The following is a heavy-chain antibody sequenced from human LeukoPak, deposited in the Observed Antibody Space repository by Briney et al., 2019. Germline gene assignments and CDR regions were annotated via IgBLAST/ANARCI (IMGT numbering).Heavy chain of an antibody. J-gene: IGHJ4*02. V-gene: IGHV3-30*18. CDR2: ISYDGSNK. Sequence: GRSLRLSCAASGFTFSSYGMHWVRQAPGKGLEWVAVISYDGSNKYYADSVKGRFTISRDNSKNTLYLQMNSLRAEDTAVYYCAKDHSGGSCPDYWGQGTLVTVSS. CDR3: AKDHSGGSCPDY. CDR1: GFTFSSYG. D-gene: IGHD2-15*01.